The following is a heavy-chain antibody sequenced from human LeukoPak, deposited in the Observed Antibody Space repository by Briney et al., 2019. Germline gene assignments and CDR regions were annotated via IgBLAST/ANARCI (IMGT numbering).Heavy chain of an antibody. J-gene: IGHJ4*02. CDR1: GFTFSTYT. CDR3: ARDINQVLIWFGDGLYDKVHFDY. D-gene: IGHD3-10*01. V-gene: IGHV3-30-3*01. Sequence: PGGSLRLSCAASGFTFSTYTMQWVRQAPGKGLEWVAVISYDGSNKFYADSVKGRFTISRDNSKNMLYLQMNSLRTEDTAVYYCARDINQVLIWFGDGLYDKVHFDYWGQGTLVTVSS. CDR2: ISYDGSNK.